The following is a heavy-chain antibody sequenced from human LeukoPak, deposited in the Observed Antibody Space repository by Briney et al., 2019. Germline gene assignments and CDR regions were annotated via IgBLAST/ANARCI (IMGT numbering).Heavy chain of an antibody. J-gene: IGHJ4*02. V-gene: IGHV4-59*01. CDR3: AREGISGGFDY. CDR2: VYRSGST. CDR1: GGSIGSYY. Sequence: SETLSLTCIVSGGSIGSYYWSWIRQPPGKGPEWIGYVYRSGSTNYSPSLKSRVAISVDTSKSQFSLKLNSVTAADTAVYYCAREGISGGFDYWGQGTLVTVSS. D-gene: IGHD3-10*01.